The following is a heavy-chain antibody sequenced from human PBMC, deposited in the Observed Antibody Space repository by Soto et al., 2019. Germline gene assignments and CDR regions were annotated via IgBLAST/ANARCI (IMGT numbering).Heavy chain of an antibody. V-gene: IGHV3-23*01. CDR1: GFTFSSHA. D-gene: IGHD3-3*01. Sequence: EVQLLESGGGLVQPEGSLRLSCAASGFTFSSHAMSWVRQAPGKGLEWVSAISYSGSNTYYTDSVKGRFTISRDNSNNTLYLQMNSLRVEDTAIYYCAKRFTLFGEVKLSPDFDYWGQGALFTVSS. CDR3: AKRFTLFGEVKLSPDFDY. CDR2: ISYSGSNT. J-gene: IGHJ4*02.